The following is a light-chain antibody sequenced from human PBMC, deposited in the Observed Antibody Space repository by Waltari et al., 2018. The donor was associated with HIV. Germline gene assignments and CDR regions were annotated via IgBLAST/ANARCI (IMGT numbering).Light chain of an antibody. J-gene: IGLJ2*01. V-gene: IGLV2-8*01. Sequence: QSALPQPPSASGSPGQSVAISCTGSSNDIGTYNFVSWYQHHPGKAPKLLIYDVTRRPPGIPDRVSGTKSGYTASLTVSDLQVEDEADYYCVSYTEKDTFLLFGGGTKLAV. CDR3: VSYTEKDTFLL. CDR1: SNDIGTYNF. CDR2: DVT.